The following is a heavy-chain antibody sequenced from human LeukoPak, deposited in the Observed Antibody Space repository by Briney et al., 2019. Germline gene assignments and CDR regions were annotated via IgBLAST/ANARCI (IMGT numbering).Heavy chain of an antibody. V-gene: IGHV4-30-2*01. J-gene: IGHJ4*02. D-gene: IGHD5-18*01. CDR2: IYHSGST. CDR3: ARGYKYGPPFDY. CDR1: GGSISSGGYS. Sequence: SETLSLTCAVSGGSISSGGYSWSWIRQPPGKGLEWIGYIYHSGSTYYNPSLKSRVTISVDRSKNQFSLKLSSVTAADTAVYYCARGYKYGPPFDYWGQGTLVTVSS.